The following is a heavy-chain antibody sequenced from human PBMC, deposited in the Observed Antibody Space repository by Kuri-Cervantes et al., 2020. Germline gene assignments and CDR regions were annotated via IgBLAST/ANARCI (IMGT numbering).Heavy chain of an antibody. Sequence: ESLKISCAVYGGSFSGYYWSWIRQPPGKGLEWIGSIYHSGSTYYNPSLKSRVTISVDTSKNQFSLKLSSVTAADTAVYYCARGGRKYCSSTSCYLQNWFDPWGQGTLVTVSS. V-gene: IGHV4-34*01. CDR2: IYHSGST. J-gene: IGHJ5*02. CDR3: ARGGRKYCSSTSCYLQNWFDP. D-gene: IGHD2-2*01. CDR1: GGSFSGYY.